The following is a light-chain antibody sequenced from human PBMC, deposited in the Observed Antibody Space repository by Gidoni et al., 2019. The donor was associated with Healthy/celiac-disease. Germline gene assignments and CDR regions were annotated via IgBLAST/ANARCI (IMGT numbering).Light chain of an antibody. V-gene: IGKV1-39*01. CDR3: QQRYSTPPEWT. CDR1: QSISSY. Sequence: DIQKTQSPSSLSASVGDRVTITCRASQSISSYLNWYQQKPGKATQLLIYAASSLQSGVPSRFIGSGSGTAFTLPISSLQPEDFATYYCQQRYSTPPEWTFGQGTKVEIK. CDR2: AAS. J-gene: IGKJ1*01.